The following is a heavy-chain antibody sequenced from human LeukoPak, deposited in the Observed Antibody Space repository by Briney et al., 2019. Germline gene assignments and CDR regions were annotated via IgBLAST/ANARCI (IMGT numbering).Heavy chain of an antibody. D-gene: IGHD6-13*01. J-gene: IGHJ4*02. V-gene: IGHV3-74*01. CDR3: ASASSHRIAAGGNY. CDR1: GFTVSSNY. CDR2: INSDGSSR. Sequence: GGSLRLSCAASGFTVSSNYMSWVRQAPGKGLVWVSRINSDGSSRNYADSVKGRFTISRDNAKNTLYLQTNSLRAEDTAVYYCASASSHRIAAGGNYWGQGTLVTVSS.